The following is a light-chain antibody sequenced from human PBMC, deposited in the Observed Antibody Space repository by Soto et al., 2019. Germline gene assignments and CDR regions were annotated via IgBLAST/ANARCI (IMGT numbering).Light chain of an antibody. CDR1: KLGDKY. V-gene: IGLV3-1*01. J-gene: IGLJ2*01. CDR3: QEWDSSTVV. CDR2: QYS. Sequence: SYELTQPPSVSVSPGQTASITCSGDKLGDKYACWYQQKPGQSPVLVIYQYSKRTSGIPERFSGSNSGNTATLTISGTQAMDEADYYCQEWDSSTVVFGGGTKLTVL.